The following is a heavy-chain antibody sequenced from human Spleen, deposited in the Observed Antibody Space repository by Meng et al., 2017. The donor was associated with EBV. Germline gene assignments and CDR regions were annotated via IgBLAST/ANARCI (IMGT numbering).Heavy chain of an antibody. J-gene: IGHJ4*02. CDR3: AREPYYYHSSGFSGRDY. Sequence: QVQLQQWGAGLLKPSXXLSLTXGVSGGSFSDFYWTWIRQPPGKGLECIGEINHSGSTIYSVSLKSRITMSVDTSKNQVSLKLNSVTAADTAVYYCAREPYYYHSSGFSGRDYWGQGTLVTVSS. CDR2: INHSGST. V-gene: IGHV4-34*01. D-gene: IGHD3-22*01. CDR1: GGSFSDFY.